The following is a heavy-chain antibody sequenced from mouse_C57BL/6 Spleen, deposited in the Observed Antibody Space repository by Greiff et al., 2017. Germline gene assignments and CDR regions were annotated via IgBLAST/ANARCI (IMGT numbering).Heavy chain of an antibody. V-gene: IGHV1-64*01. CDR2: IHPNSGST. CDR1: GYTFTSYW. CDR3: ARWSITTPYFDY. Sequence: QVQLQQSGAELVKPGASVKLSCKASGYTFTSYWMHWVKQRPGQGLEWIGMIHPNSGSTNYNEKFKSKATLPVDKSSSTAYMQLSSLTSEDSAVYYCARWSITTPYFDYWGQGTTLTVSS. D-gene: IGHD1-2*01. J-gene: IGHJ2*01.